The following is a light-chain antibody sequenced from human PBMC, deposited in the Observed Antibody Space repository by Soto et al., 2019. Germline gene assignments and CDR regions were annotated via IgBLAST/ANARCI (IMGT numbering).Light chain of an antibody. V-gene: IGLV2-11*01. Sequence: QSVLTQPRTVSGSPGQSVTISCTGTASDVGGYRYVSWYQQHPGKVPKLIIYDVSKWPSGVPDRFSGSKSGNTASLTSSGLQAEEEGDYYCCSYAGSYTFVFXTGTKLTVL. CDR2: DVS. J-gene: IGLJ1*01. CDR3: CSYAGSYTFV. CDR1: ASDVGGYRY.